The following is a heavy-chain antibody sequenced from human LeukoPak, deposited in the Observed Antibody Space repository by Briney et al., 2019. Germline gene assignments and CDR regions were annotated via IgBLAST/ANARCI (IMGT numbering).Heavy chain of an antibody. CDR2: IKAKSDGGAT. CDR3: AAIPPGAAAYDY. J-gene: IGHJ4*02. D-gene: IGHD2-15*01. Sequence: SGGSLRLSCAASGFTFSNARMSWVRQAPGKGLEWVGRIKAKSDGGATDYAAPVKGRFTISRDDSKNTVHLQMNSLKTEDTALYYCAAIPPGAAAYDYWGQGTLVIVSS. CDR1: GFTFSNAR. V-gene: IGHV3-15*01.